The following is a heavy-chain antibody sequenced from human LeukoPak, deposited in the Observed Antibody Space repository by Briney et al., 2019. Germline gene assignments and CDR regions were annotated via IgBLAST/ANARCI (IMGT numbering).Heavy chain of an antibody. Sequence: GGSLRLSCAASGFTFSSYSMNWVRQAPGKGLEWVSSISSSSSYIYYADSVKGRFTISRDNAKNSLYLQMNSLRAEDTAVYYCAREEGPYGDYGVDAFDIWGQGTMVTVSS. CDR1: GFTFSSYS. J-gene: IGHJ3*02. V-gene: IGHV3-21*01. CDR3: AREEGPYGDYGVDAFDI. D-gene: IGHD4-17*01. CDR2: ISSSSSYI.